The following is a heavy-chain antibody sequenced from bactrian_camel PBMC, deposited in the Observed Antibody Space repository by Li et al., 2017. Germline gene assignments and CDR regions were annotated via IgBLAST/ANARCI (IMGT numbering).Heavy chain of an antibody. Sequence: QVQLVESGGGSAQVGGSLRLSCAAASGYSAVTLCMGWFRQAPGKEREGVAAISPGSGRRWYGDSVKGRFTISQGNGETSVYLQMNSLRPEDTAIYFCSADTTGVFRRSVRSCDIDYRPRTYWGQGTQVTVS. CDR1: GYSAVTLC. CDR3: SADTTGVFRRSVRSCDIDYRPRTY. J-gene: IGHJ4*01. V-gene: IGHV3-3*01. D-gene: IGHD5*01. CDR2: ISPGSGRR.